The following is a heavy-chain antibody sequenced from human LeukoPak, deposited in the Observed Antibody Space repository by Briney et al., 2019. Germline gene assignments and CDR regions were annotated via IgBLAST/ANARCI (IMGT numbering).Heavy chain of an antibody. CDR3: ARDPDSGSYFGYFDY. Sequence: GASVKVSCKASGYTFTSYYMHWVRQAPGQGLEWMGIINPSGGSTSYAQKFQGRVTMTRDMSTSTVYMELSSLRSEDTAVYYCARDPDSGSYFGYFDYWGQGTLVTVSS. CDR2: INPSGGST. J-gene: IGHJ4*02. V-gene: IGHV1-46*01. CDR1: GYTFTSYY. D-gene: IGHD1-26*01.